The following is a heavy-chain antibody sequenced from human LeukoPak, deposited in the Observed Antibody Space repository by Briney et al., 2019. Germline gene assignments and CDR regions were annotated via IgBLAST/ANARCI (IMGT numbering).Heavy chain of an antibody. CDR2: ISSSSSYI. D-gene: IGHD6-19*01. V-gene: IGHV3-21*01. CDR1: GFTFSSYW. J-gene: IGHJ3*02. Sequence: GGSLRLSCAASGFTFSSYWMSWVRQAPGKGLEWVSSISSSSSYIYYADSVKGRFTISRDNAKNSLYLQMNSLRAEDTAVYYCARDPPYGSSGFAFDIWGQGTMVTVSS. CDR3: ARDPPYGSSGFAFDI.